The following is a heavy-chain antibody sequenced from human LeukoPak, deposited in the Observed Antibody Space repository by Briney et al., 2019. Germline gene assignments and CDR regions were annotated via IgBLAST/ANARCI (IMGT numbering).Heavy chain of an antibody. D-gene: IGHD2-2*01. J-gene: IGHJ4*02. V-gene: IGHV3-30-3*01. CDR2: ISYDGSNK. CDR1: GFTFSNYA. Sequence: GGSLRLSCAASGFTFSNYALHWVRQAPGKGLEWVAVISYDGSNKYYADSVKGRFTISRDNAKNSLYLQMNSLRAEDTAVYYCARLQYEYYFDYWGQGTLVTVSS. CDR3: ARLQYEYYFDY.